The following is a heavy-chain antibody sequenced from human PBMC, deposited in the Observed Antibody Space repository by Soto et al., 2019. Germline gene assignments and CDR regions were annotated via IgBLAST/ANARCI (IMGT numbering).Heavy chain of an antibody. CDR1: GGSINSGGYC. V-gene: IGHV4-31*03. D-gene: IGHD5-18*01. J-gene: IGHJ4*02. Sequence: QVQLQESGPGLVKPSQTLSLTCTVSGGSINSGGYCWSWIRQHPGKGLDWIGCISYGGSTSYNPSLKRRVTISVDTSKNPFSLKLTSATAADTAVYYCSRGILVWGQGALITVSS. CDR2: ISYGGST. CDR3: SRGILV.